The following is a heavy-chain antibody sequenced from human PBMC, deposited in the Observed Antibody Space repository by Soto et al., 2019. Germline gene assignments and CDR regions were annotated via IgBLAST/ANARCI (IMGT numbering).Heavy chain of an antibody. CDR2: ISGSDGST. CDR1: GFTFSSYA. Sequence: PGGSLRLSCAASGFTFSSYAMSWVRQAPGKGLEWVSAISGSDGSTYYADSVKGRFTISRDNSKNTLYLQMNSLRAEDTAVYYCAKNDSSGYYVGGVLSAFDIWGQGTMVTVSS. D-gene: IGHD3-22*01. CDR3: AKNDSSGYYVGGVLSAFDI. J-gene: IGHJ3*02. V-gene: IGHV3-23*01.